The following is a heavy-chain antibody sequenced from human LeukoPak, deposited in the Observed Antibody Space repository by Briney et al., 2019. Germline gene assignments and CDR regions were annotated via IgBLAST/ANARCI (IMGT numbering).Heavy chain of an antibody. D-gene: IGHD2-15*01. V-gene: IGHV3-48*02. J-gene: IGHJ4*02. CDR3: ARGVGYLIDY. Sequence: PGGSLRLSCAASGFNFSIYSMNWVRQAPGKGLEWVSYISSRSTTINYADSVKGRLTISRDNAKNSMYLQMNSLRDEDTAVYYCARGVGYLIDYWGQGTLVTVSS. CDR2: ISSRSTTI. CDR1: GFNFSIYS.